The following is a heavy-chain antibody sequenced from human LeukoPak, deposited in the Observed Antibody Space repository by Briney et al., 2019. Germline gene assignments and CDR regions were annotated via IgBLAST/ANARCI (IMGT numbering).Heavy chain of an antibody. D-gene: IGHD3-22*01. V-gene: IGHV1-69*01. CDR2: IIPIFGTA. CDR3: ARDREDSSGYYYNAFDI. CDR1: GGTFSSYA. Sequence: SVKVSCKASGGTFSSYAISWVRQAPGQGLEWMGGIIPIFGTANYAQKFQGRVTITADESTSTAYMELSSLRSEDTAVYYCARDREDSSGYYYNAFDIWGQGTMVTVSS. J-gene: IGHJ3*02.